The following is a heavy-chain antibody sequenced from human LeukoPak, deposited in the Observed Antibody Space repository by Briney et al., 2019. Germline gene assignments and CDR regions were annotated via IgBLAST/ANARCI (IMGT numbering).Heavy chain of an antibody. J-gene: IGHJ4*02. D-gene: IGHD3-10*01. CDR3: ARVGGSGTLFDY. V-gene: IGHV4-38-2*02. Sequence: SETLSLTCTVSGYSISSGYYWGWIRQPPGKGLEWIGSIYHSGSTYYTPSLKSRVTISVDTSKNQFSLKLSSVTAADTAVYYCARVGGSGTLFDYWGQGNLVTVSS. CDR1: GYSISSGYY. CDR2: IYHSGST.